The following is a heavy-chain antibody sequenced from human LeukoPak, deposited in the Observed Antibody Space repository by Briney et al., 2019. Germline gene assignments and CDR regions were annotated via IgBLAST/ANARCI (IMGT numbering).Heavy chain of an antibody. CDR1: GGTFSRYA. CDR3: ARNGYNNYYDY. D-gene: IGHD5-24*01. J-gene: IGHJ4*02. V-gene: IGHV1-69*04. Sequence: GSSVKVSCKASGGTFSRYAISWVRQAPGQRLEWRGRIIPIFGIANYAQKFQGRVTITADKTTSTAYMEQSSLRSEDAAVYYCARNGYNNYYDYWGQGTLVTVSS. CDR2: IIPIFGIA.